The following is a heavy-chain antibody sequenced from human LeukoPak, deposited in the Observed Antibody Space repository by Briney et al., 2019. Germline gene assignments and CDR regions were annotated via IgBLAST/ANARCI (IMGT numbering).Heavy chain of an antibody. CDR1: GGSFSGYY. J-gene: IGHJ3*02. V-gene: IGHV4-34*01. CDR2: INHSGST. D-gene: IGHD3-22*01. CDR3: AREAYDSSGYYPVGGAFDI. Sequence: SETLSLTCAVYGGSFSGYYWSWIRQPPGKGLEWIGEINHSGSTYYNPSLKSRVTISVDRSKNQFSLKLSSVTAADTAVYYCAREAYDSSGYYPVGGAFDIWGQGTMVTVSS.